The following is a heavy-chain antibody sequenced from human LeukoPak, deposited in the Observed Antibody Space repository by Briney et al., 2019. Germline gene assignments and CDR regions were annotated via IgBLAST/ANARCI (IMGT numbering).Heavy chain of an antibody. D-gene: IGHD2-2*01. CDR2: ISAYNGNI. CDR1: GYTFTNYD. CDR3: ARGRYCSSTSCSPSFYFDF. J-gene: IGHJ4*02. Sequence: ASVKVSCKASGYTFTNYDISWVRQVPGQGLEWMGWISAYNGNINYAQNFQGRVTMTTDTSTSTAYMELRSLRSDDTAVYYCARGRYCSSTSCSPSFYFDFWGQGTLVTVSS. V-gene: IGHV1-18*01.